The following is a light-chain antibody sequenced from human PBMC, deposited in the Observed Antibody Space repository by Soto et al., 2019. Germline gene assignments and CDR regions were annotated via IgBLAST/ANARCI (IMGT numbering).Light chain of an antibody. Sequence: DIQMTQSPSSVSASVGDRVTITCRASQGISGWLAWYQQKPGKAPKLLIYAASSLQSGVPSRFSGSGYGTDFTLTLRRLPAADLVTYLFQQTNSFPSITVGQGTRLEIK. J-gene: IGKJ5*01. CDR1: QGISGW. CDR3: QQTNSFPSIT. V-gene: IGKV1D-12*01. CDR2: AAS.